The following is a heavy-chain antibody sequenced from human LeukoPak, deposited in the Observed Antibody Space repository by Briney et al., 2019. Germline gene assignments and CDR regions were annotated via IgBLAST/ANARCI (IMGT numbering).Heavy chain of an antibody. V-gene: IGHV4-4*09. CDR2: ISTSGST. D-gene: IGHD5-18*01. J-gene: IGHJ4*02. Sequence: PSETLSLTCAVSVASISNYYWSWIRQAPGKGLEWIGYISTSGSTNYNPSLKSRVSISLDTSNNRFSLNLNFVTAADTAVYFCASPRTSYRYTFDYWGLGALVTVSS. CDR1: VASISNYY. CDR3: ASPRTSYRYTFDY.